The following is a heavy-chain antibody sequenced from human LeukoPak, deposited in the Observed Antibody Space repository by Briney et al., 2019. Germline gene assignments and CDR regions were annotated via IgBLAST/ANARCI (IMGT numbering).Heavy chain of an antibody. CDR2: IFRGGST. J-gene: IGHJ4*02. D-gene: IGHD3-16*01. V-gene: IGHV3-53*01. Sequence: GGSLRLSCAASGFTVSSNYMSWVRQAPGKGLEWVSVIFRGGSTYYANSVTGRFTISRDNSKNTLYLQMNSLRAEDTAVYYCARGGISTPVVYYFAFWGQGTLVTVSS. CDR3: ARGGISTPVVYYFAF. CDR1: GFTVSSNY.